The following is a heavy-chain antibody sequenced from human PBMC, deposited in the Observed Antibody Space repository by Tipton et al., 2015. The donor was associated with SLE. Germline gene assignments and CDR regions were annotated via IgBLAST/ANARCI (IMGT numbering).Heavy chain of an antibody. J-gene: IGHJ4*02. CDR2: INPNTANP. CDR3: ARYCSSSSCPQGAFDY. V-gene: IGHV7-4-1*02. Sequence: QVQLVQSGAEVKKPGASVKVSCKASGYTFTSYGISWVRQAPGQGLEWMGWINPNTANPTYAQGFAGRFVFPLDTSVSTAYLQISGLRPEDTAIYYCARYCSSSSCPQGAFDYWGQGTLVTVSS. CDR1: GYTFTSYG. D-gene: IGHD2-2*01.